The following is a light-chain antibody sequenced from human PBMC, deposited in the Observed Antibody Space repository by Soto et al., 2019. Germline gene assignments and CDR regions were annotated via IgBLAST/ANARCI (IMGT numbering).Light chain of an antibody. CDR1: SSNFGSNS. J-gene: IGLJ3*02. V-gene: IGLV1-44*01. CDR2: SNN. CDR3: AAWDDSLKGPV. Sequence: QPVLTQPPSASGTPGQRVTISFSGSSSNFGSNSVSWYQHLPGTAPRLLIYSNNQRPSGVPDRCSGSKSGTSASLAISGLQSEDEAEYYCAAWDDSLKGPVFGGGTKVTVL.